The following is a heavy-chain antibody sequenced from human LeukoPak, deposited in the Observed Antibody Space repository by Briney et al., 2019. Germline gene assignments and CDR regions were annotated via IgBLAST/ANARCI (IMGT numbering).Heavy chain of an antibody. V-gene: IGHV4-28*06. Sequence: SETLSLTCAVSGYSISSSNWWGWIRQPPGKGLEWIGYIYYSGSTNYNPSLKSRVTMSVDTSKNQFSLKLSSVTALDTAVYYCARKNLAAALDYWGQGTLVTVSS. D-gene: IGHD2-15*01. CDR1: GYSISSSNW. J-gene: IGHJ4*02. CDR3: ARKNLAAALDY. CDR2: IYYSGST.